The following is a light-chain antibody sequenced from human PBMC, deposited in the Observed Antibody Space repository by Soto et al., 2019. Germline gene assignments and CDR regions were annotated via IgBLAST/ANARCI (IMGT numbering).Light chain of an antibody. CDR2: EVS. CDR3: SSYTDSSTYV. CDR1: SSDVGGYNY. J-gene: IGLJ1*01. V-gene: IGLV2-14*01. Sequence: QSALTQPASVSGSPGQSITISCTGTSSDVGGYNYVSWYQQHPGKAPKLMLSEVSNRPSGVSNRFSGSKSGNTASLTISGLQAEDEADYYCSSYTDSSTYVFGTGTKLTVL.